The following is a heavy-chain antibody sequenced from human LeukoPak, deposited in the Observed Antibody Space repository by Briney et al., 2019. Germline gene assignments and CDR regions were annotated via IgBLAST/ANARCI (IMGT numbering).Heavy chain of an antibody. J-gene: IGHJ6*02. D-gene: IGHD1-1*01. Sequence: VASVKVSCKASGYTFTSYGISWVRQAPGQGLEWMGWISAYNGNTNYAQKLQGRVTMTTDTSTSTAYMELRSLRSDDTAVYYCARVPGTTTGGYYYYYGMDVWGQGTTVTVSS. CDR1: GYTFTSYG. CDR2: ISAYNGNT. CDR3: ARVPGTTTGGYYYYYGMDV. V-gene: IGHV1-18*01.